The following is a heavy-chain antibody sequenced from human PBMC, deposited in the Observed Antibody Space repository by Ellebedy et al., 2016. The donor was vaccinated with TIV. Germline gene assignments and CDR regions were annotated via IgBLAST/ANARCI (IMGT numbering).Heavy chain of an antibody. CDR3: ARQFDQPAR. J-gene: IGHJ4*02. CDR1: GFTFSTYW. V-gene: IGHV3-74*01. D-gene: IGHD3-9*01. Sequence: GESLKISCAASGFTFSTYWMHWVRQTPGKGLVWVSRISSDGRTINYADSVKGRFTISRDNAKNTLFLEMNSLRVDDTAVYYCARQFDQPARWGQGTLVTVSS. CDR2: ISSDGRTI.